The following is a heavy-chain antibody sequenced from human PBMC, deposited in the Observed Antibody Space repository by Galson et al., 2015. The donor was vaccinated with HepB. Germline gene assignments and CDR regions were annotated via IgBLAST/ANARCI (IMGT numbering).Heavy chain of an antibody. CDR1: GGIFSSYA. Sequence: SVKVSCKASGGIFSSYAISWVRQAPGQGLEWMGGIIPIFGKPNYAQKFQGRVTITADKSTSTAYMELSSLRSEDTAVYYCARDPHPYWYFDLWGRGTLVTVSS. V-gene: IGHV1-69*06. CDR2: IIPIFGKP. J-gene: IGHJ2*01. CDR3: ARDPHPYWYFDL.